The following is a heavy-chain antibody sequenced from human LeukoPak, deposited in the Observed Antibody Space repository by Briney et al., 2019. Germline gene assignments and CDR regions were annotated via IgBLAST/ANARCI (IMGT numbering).Heavy chain of an antibody. CDR2: INPNSGST. CDR3: ARVRKQQLPLFDY. D-gene: IGHD6-13*01. V-gene: IGHV1-2*02. J-gene: IGHJ4*02. CDR1: GYTFTGYY. Sequence: GASVKVSCKASGYTFTGYYMHWVRQAPGQGLEWMGWINPNSGSTNYAQKFQGRVTMTRDTSISTAYMELSRLRSDDTAVYYCARVRKQQLPLFDYWGQGTLVTVSS.